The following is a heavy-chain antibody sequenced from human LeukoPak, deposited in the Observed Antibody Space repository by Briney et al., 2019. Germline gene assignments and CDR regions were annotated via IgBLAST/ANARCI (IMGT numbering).Heavy chain of an antibody. J-gene: IGHJ5*02. D-gene: IGHD3-3*01. CDR3: ARAVSTGYDFWSGTHPGFDP. CDR2: INPNSGGT. V-gene: IGHV1-2*02. CDR1: GYTFTGYY. Sequence: ASVKVSCKASGYTFTGYYMHWVRQAPGQGLEWMGWINPNSGGTNYAQKFQGRVTMTRDTSISTAYMELSRLRSDDTAVYYCARAVSTGYDFWSGTHPGFDPWGQGTLVTVSS.